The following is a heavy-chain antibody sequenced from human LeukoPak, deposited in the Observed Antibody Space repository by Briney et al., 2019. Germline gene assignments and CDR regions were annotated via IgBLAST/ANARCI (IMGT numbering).Heavy chain of an antibody. Sequence: GGSLRLSCSASGFTFSSYAMHWVRHAPGKGLEEVSAISTNRGNTYYADSVKGRFTMSRDNSKNTLYLQMGSLRAEDTAVYYCVKDQKLSGSHWGQGTLVTVSS. CDR2: ISTNRGNT. CDR1: GFTFSSYA. D-gene: IGHD3-10*01. V-gene: IGHV3-64D*06. J-gene: IGHJ4*02. CDR3: VKDQKLSGSH.